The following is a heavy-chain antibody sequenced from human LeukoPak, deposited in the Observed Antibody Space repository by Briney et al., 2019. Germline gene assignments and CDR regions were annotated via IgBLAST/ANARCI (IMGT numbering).Heavy chain of an antibody. CDR1: GGSFSGYY. CDR2: INHGGST. CDR3: ARSGCSGGSCYSQRGAFDI. J-gene: IGHJ3*02. D-gene: IGHD2-15*01. Sequence: SETLSLTCAVYGGSFSGYYWTWIRQPPGKGLEWIGEINHGGSTNYNPSLKSRVTISIDTSKNQFSLKLSSVTAADTAVYYCARSGCSGGSCYSQRGAFDIWGQGTMVTVSS. V-gene: IGHV4-34*01.